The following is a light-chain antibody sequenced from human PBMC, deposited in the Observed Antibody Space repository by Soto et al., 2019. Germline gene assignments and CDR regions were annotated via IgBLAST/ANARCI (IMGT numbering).Light chain of an antibody. V-gene: IGLV2-14*02. CDR1: SSDVGSYNL. CDR3: SSYTDSSNYV. Sequence: QSVLTQPASVSGSPGQSITISCTGPSSDVGSYNLVSWYQQYPGKAPKLMIYQVTNRPSGVSNRFSGSRSGNTASLTISGLQAEDEADYYCSSYTDSSNYVFGTGTKLTVL. J-gene: IGLJ1*01. CDR2: QVT.